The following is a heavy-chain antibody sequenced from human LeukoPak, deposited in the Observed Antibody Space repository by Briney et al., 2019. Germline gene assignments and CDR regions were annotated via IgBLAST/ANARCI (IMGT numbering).Heavy chain of an antibody. CDR3: ARSSVSAYAFDI. CDR2: ISGSGGST. V-gene: IGHV3-23*01. D-gene: IGHD6-6*01. Sequence: GGSLRLSCAASGFTFSSYAMSWVRQAPGKGLEWVSAISGSGGSTYYADSVKGRFTISRDNAKKSLYLQMNSLRAEDTALYYCARSSVSAYAFDIWAKGQWSPSLQ. CDR1: GFTFSSYA. J-gene: IGHJ3*02.